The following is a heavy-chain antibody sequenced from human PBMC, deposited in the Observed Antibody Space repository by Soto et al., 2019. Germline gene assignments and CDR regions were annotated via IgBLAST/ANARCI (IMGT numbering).Heavy chain of an antibody. CDR3: ARGLHSWLHWWYFDL. CDR1: GGTFSSYT. D-gene: IGHD5-12*01. Sequence: QVQLVQSGAEVKKPGSSVTVSCKASGGTFSSYTISWVRQAPGQGLEWMGGIIPIFGTANYAQKFQGRVTLTADESMITAYMELSALRFVVTAVYYCARGLHSWLHWWYFDLWCRGTLVTVSS. V-gene: IGHV1-69*12. CDR2: IIPIFGTA. J-gene: IGHJ2*01.